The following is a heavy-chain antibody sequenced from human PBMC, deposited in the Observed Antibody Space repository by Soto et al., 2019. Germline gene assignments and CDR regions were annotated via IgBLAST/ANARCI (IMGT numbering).Heavy chain of an antibody. D-gene: IGHD2-8*01. J-gene: IGHJ4*02. V-gene: IGHV1-69*06. CDR2: IIPVVGTT. CDR3: ARGLLYATTYFEY. CDR1: GDTFTTNS. Sequence: QVQLVQSGAEVKKPGSSVKVSCKASGDTFTTNSLNWVRQAPGQGLEWMGGIIPVVGTTKYAQKYQDRVTITGDKSTNTAYMELSSLRSDDTAVYYCARGLLYATTYFEYWGQGTRVTVSS.